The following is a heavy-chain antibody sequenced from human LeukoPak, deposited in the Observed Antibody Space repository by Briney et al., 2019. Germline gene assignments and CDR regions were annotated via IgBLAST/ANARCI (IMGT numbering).Heavy chain of an antibody. CDR1: GGSISSGGYY. D-gene: IGHD4-11*01. V-gene: IGHV4-31*03. J-gene: IGHJ5*02. CDR3: ARSTTVTRTPIGWFDP. Sequence: SETLSLTCTVSGGSISSGGYYWNWIRQLPGKGLEWIGYIYYSGSTYYNPSLKSRVTISVDTSKSQFSLNLSSVTAADTAVYHCARSTTVTRTPIGWFDPWGQGTLVTVSS. CDR2: IYYSGST.